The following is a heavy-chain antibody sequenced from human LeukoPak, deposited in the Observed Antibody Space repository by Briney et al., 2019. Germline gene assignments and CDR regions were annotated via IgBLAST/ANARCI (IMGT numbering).Heavy chain of an antibody. J-gene: IGHJ4*02. Sequence: PGGSLRLSCAASGFTFSSYAMHWVRQAPGKGLEWVAVISYDGSNKYYADSVKGRFTISRDNSKNTLYLQMNSLRAEDTAVYYCARDLRDSFDYWGERALVTVSS. CDR2: ISYDGSNK. CDR1: GFTFSSYA. D-gene: IGHD5-24*01. V-gene: IGHV3-30*01. CDR3: ARDLRDSFDY.